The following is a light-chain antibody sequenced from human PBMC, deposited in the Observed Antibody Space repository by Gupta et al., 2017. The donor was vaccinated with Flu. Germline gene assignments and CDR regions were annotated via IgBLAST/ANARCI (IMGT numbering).Light chain of an antibody. J-gene: IGLJ1*01. CDR2: EVN. Sequence: GTSSDVVGYNYVSWYQQRPGKAPRLMIYEVNKRPSGVPDRFSGSKSGNTASLTVSGLQAEDEAEYYCGSYAGSVFVFGTGTWVTVL. V-gene: IGLV2-8*01. CDR1: SSDVVGYNY. CDR3: GSYAGSVFV.